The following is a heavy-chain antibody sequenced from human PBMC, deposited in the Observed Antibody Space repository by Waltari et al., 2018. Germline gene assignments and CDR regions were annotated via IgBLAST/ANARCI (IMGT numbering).Heavy chain of an antibody. D-gene: IGHD2-15*01. Sequence: EVQLVESGGGLVQPGGSLRLSCAASGFTFSSYWMHWVRQAPGKGLVWVARSNRVGSSTSYADSVKGRFTISRDNAKNTLYLQMNSLRAEDTAVYYCARDRYSLYGLWFDPWGQGTLVTVSS. J-gene: IGHJ5*02. CDR3: ARDRYSLYGLWFDP. V-gene: IGHV3-74*01. CDR2: SNRVGSST. CDR1: GFTFSSYW.